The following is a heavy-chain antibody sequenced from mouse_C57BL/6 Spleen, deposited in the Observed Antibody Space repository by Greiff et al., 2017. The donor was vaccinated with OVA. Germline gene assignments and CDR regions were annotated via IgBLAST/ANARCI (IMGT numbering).Heavy chain of an antibody. CDR3: ARSGSRYAMDY. CDR2: INPGSGGT. CDR1: GYAFTNYL. Sequence: QVQLQQSGAELVRPGTSVKVSCKASGYAFTNYLIEWVKQRPGQGLEWIGVINPGSGGTNYNEKFKGKATLTADKSSSTAYMQLSSLTSEDSAVYFCARSGSRYAMDYWGQGTSVTVSS. D-gene: IGHD3-1*01. J-gene: IGHJ4*01. V-gene: IGHV1-54*01.